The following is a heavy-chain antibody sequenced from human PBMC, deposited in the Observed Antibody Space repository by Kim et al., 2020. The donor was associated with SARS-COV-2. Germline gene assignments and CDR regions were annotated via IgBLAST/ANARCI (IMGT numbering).Heavy chain of an antibody. V-gene: IGHV3-43*02. D-gene: IGHD2-2*01. J-gene: IGHJ6*02. CDR3: AKDLLSLLVVVPAAILNYYYYGMDV. CDR1: GFTFDDYA. Sequence: GGSLRLSCAASGFTFDDYAMHWVRQAPGKGLEWVSLISGDGGSTYYADSVKGRFTISRDNSKNSLYLQMNSLRTEDTALYYCAKDLLSLLVVVPAAILNYYYYGMDVWGQGTTVTVSS. CDR2: ISGDGGST.